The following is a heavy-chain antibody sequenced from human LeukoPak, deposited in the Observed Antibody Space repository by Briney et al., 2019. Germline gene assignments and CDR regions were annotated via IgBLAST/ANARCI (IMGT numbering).Heavy chain of an antibody. Sequence: PGGSLRLSCAASGFTFSSYWMHWVRQAPGKGLVWVSRINSDGSSTSYADSVKGRFTISRDNAKSTLYLQMNSLRAEDTAVYYCARCPSSGRLFDYWGQGTLVTVSS. J-gene: IGHJ4*02. CDR1: GFTFSSYW. D-gene: IGHD1-26*01. CDR2: INSDGSST. V-gene: IGHV3-74*01. CDR3: ARCPSSGRLFDY.